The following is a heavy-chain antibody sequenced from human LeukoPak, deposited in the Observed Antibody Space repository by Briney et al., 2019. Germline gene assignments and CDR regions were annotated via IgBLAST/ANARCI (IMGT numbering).Heavy chain of an antibody. Sequence: PSETLSLTCSVSGGSIGGYSWSWIRQPPGKGLEWIGYIYYSGSTNYNPSLKSRVTISVDTSKNQFSLKLSSVTAADTAVYYCARQSSGWSQASPFDYWGQGTLVTVSS. CDR3: ARQSSGWSQASPFDY. CDR2: IYYSGST. V-gene: IGHV4-59*01. D-gene: IGHD6-19*01. CDR1: GGSIGGYS. J-gene: IGHJ4*02.